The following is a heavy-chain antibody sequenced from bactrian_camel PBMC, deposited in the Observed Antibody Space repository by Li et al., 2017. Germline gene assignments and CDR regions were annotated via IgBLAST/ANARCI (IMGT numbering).Heavy chain of an antibody. CDR3: AMSRPDSWCYGWNATRIFDY. CDR2: ISASGATA. CDR1: GFTFRSTP. D-gene: IGHD3*01. J-gene: IGHJ6*01. Sequence: VQLVESGGGLAQLGRSVTLSCTAQGFTFRSTPMGWLRQPPGEAMKWVSDISASGATADYETFAKGRFTISKNTAKNALYLQMDSLKTEDTAVYYCAMSRPDSWCYGWNATRIFDYWGQGTQVTVS. V-gene: IGHV3-1*01.